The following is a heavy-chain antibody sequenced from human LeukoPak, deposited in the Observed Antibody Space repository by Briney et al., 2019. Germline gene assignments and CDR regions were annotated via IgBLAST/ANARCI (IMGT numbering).Heavy chain of an antibody. V-gene: IGHV4-34*01. CDR3: AKGIVVVPAAIIDHYYYYIDV. Sequence: SETLSFSCAVYGGSYSGYYWSWIRHPPGEGLEWSWEINHSGSTNYTPSLKSRVTISLDTSKNKFSLKLSSVRAPDTGVYYCAKGIVVVPAAIIDHYYYYIDVWGKGTTVTVSS. J-gene: IGHJ6*03. CDR1: GGSYSGYY. D-gene: IGHD2-2*02. CDR2: INHSGST.